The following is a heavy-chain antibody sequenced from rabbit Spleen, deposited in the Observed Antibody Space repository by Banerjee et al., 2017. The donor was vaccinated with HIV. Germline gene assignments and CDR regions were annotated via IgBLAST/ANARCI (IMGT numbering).Heavy chain of an antibody. CDR2: IGAGSSGST. CDR3: ARDSIASAAGYADNISFNL. J-gene: IGHJ4*01. D-gene: IGHD6-1*01. V-gene: IGHV1S40*01. Sequence: QSLEESGGDLVKPGASLTLTCIASGVSFSGNSYMCWVRQAPGKGLEWIACIGAGSSGSTYYASWAKGRFTISKTSSTTVTLQMTSLTAADTATYFCARDSIASAAGYADNISFNLWGPGPLVTVS. CDR1: GVSFSGNSY.